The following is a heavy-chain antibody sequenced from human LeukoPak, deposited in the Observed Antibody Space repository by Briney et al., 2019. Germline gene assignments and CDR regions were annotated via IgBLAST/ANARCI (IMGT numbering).Heavy chain of an antibody. CDR2: ISGSGGST. D-gene: IGHD6-13*01. Sequence: GGSLRLSCAASGFTFSTYAMSWVRQAPGKGLEWVSAISGSGGSTYYADSVKGRFTISRDNSKNTLYLQMNSLRAEDAAVYYCGRSSWYQSFDYWGQGTLVTVSS. J-gene: IGHJ4*02. CDR3: GRSSWYQSFDY. CDR1: GFTFSTYA. V-gene: IGHV3-23*01.